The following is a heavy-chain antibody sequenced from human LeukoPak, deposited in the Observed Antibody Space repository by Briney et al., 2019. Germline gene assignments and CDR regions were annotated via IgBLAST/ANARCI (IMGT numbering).Heavy chain of an antibody. CDR1: GFTFSSYG. J-gene: IGHJ4*02. Sequence: PGRSLRLSCAASGFTFSSYGMHWVRQAPGKGLEWVSVISYDGSNKHYADSVKCRFTISRDNSKNTLYLQMNSLRAEDTAVYYCAKDFPAYCGGDCYSPKPLDYWGQGTLVTVSS. D-gene: IGHD2-21*02. CDR3: AKDFPAYCGGDCYSPKPLDY. V-gene: IGHV3-30*18. CDR2: ISYDGSNK.